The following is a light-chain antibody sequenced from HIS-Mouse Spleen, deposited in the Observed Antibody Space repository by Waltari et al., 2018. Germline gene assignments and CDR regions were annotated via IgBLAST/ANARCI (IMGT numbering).Light chain of an antibody. CDR2: EGS. Sequence: QSALTQPASVSGSPGQSITISCTGTSSDVVLYNLVSWYQQHPGKAPKLMIYEGSKRPSGVSNSFSGSKSGNTASLTISGLQAEDEADYYCCSYAGSSTLVFGGGTKLTVL. CDR3: CSYAGSSTLV. CDR1: SSDVVLYNL. J-gene: IGLJ3*02. V-gene: IGLV2-23*01.